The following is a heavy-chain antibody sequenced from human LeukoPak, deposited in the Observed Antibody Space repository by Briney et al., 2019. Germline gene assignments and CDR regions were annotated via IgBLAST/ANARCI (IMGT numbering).Heavy chain of an antibody. D-gene: IGHD6-19*01. Sequence: SQTLPLTCTVSGGSISSGSYYWSWIRQPAGKGLEWIGRIYTSGSTNYNPSLKSRVTISIDTSKNQFSLRLSSVTAADTAVYYCARKHTSGWVNWFDPWGQGTLVTVSS. CDR3: ARKHTSGWVNWFDP. CDR1: GGSISSGSYY. CDR2: IYTSGST. V-gene: IGHV4-61*02. J-gene: IGHJ5*02.